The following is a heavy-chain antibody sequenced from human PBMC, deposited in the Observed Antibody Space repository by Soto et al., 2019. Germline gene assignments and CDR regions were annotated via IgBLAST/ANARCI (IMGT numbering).Heavy chain of an antibody. CDR2: IWYDGSNK. Sequence: QVQLVESGGGVVQPGRSLRLSCAASGFTFSSYGMHWVRQAPGKGLEWVAVIWYDGSNKYYADSVKGRFTISRDNSKNTLYLQMNSPRAEDTAVYYCARRAVHFDYWGQGTLVTVSS. CDR3: ARRAVHFDY. J-gene: IGHJ4*02. CDR1: GFTFSSYG. V-gene: IGHV3-33*01. D-gene: IGHD4-17*01.